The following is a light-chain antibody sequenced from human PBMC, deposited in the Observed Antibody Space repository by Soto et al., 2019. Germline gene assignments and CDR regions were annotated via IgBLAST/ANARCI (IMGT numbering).Light chain of an antibody. J-gene: IGKJ5*01. CDR2: AAS. V-gene: IGKV1-39*01. CDR1: ESIRIH. Sequence: DIQITQSPSSLSASIRERLSIICRASESIRIHLNWYQQKPGKAPRLLIYAASRLQSGVPSRFSGTGSGTDFTLTISSLQPENFAIYYCQQTFGKPLVTFGQGTRLEIK. CDR3: QQTFGKPLVT.